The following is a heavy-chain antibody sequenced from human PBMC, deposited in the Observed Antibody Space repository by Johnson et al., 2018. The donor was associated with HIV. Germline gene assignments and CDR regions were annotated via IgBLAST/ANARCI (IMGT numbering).Heavy chain of an antibody. CDR1: GFTFSSYA. V-gene: IGHV3-9*01. J-gene: IGHJ3*02. D-gene: IGHD3-22*01. Sequence: VQLVESGGGLVQPGGSLRLSCAASGFTFSSYAMHWVRQAPGKGLEWVSGISWNSGSIGYADSVKGRFSISRDNAKNTLYLQMNSLRAEDTAVYYCAKDYYDSSGDAFDIWGQGTMVTVSS. CDR2: ISWNSGSI. CDR3: AKDYYDSSGDAFDI.